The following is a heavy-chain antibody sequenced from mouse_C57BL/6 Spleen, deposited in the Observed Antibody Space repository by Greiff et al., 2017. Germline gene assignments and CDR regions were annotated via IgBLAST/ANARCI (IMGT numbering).Heavy chain of an antibody. J-gene: IGHJ4*01. D-gene: IGHD1-1*01. Sequence: EVMLVESGGGLVKPGGSLKLSCAASGFTFSSYAMSWVRQTPEKRLEWVATISDGGSYTYYPDNVKGRFTISRDNAKNNLYLQMSHLKSEDTAMYYCARGYYGSRGAMDYWGQGTSGTVSS. CDR2: ISDGGSYT. CDR3: ARGYYGSRGAMDY. CDR1: GFTFSSYA. V-gene: IGHV5-4*03.